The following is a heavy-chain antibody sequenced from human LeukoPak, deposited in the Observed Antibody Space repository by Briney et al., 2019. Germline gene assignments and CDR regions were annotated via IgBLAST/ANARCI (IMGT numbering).Heavy chain of an antibody. CDR2: IYHSGNT. V-gene: IGHV4-34*01. J-gene: IGHJ6*03. D-gene: IGHD3-16*02. CDR3: ARVGSYLVPLHYYYYYYMDV. CDR1: GGSFSGYY. Sequence: SETLSLTCAVYGGSFSGYYWSWIRQPPGKGLEWIGEIYHSGNTNYNPSLKSRVTISVDTSKNQFSLKLSSVTAADTAVYYCARVGSYLVPLHYYYYYYMDVWGKGTTVTISS.